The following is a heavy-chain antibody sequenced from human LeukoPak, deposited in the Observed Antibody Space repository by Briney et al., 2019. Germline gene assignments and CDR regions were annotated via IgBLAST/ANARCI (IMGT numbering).Heavy chain of an antibody. J-gene: IGHJ4*02. Sequence: PGGSLRLSCAAYGFTFSSYDMSWVRQAPGKGLVWVSRINSDGSSTSYADSVKGRFTISRDNAKNTPYLQMNSLRAEDTAVYYCARGRDGTDYWGQGTLVTVPS. CDR1: GFTFSSYD. D-gene: IGHD5-24*01. V-gene: IGHV3-74*01. CDR3: ARGRDGTDY. CDR2: INSDGSST.